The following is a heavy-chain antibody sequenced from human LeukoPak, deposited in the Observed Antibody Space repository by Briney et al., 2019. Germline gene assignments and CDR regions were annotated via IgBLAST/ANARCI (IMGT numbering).Heavy chain of an antibody. J-gene: IGHJ6*02. CDR1: GLTLSGYW. Sequence: PGGSLRLSCSASGLTLSGYWMHWVRQIPGKGLVWVSRIDSDGSGTSYADSVKGRFTISRDNAKNTLYLQMNSLRAEDTAVYYCASGSGSGSYFSQGWGQGTTVTVSS. V-gene: IGHV3-74*01. D-gene: IGHD3-10*01. CDR2: IDSDGSGT. CDR3: ASGSGSGSYFSQG.